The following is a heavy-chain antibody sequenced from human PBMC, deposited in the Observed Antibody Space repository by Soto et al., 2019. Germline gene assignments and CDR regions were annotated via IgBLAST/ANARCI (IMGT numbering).Heavy chain of an antibody. CDR1: GYTFTSYD. Sequence: QVQLVQSGAEVKKPGASVKVSCKASGYTFTSYDINWVRQATGQGLEWMGWMNPNSGNTGYAQKFQGRVTMTRNTSISTAYMELISLRSEDTAVYYCACCVYYYYGMDVWGQGTTVTVSS. CDR2: MNPNSGNT. J-gene: IGHJ6*02. D-gene: IGHD5-18*01. V-gene: IGHV1-8*01. CDR3: ACCVYYYYGMDV.